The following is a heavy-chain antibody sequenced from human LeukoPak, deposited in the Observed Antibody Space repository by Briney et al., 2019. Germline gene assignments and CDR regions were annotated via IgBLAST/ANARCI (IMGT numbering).Heavy chain of an antibody. Sequence: GASVKVTCTASGYTFTDYYMRWVRQAPGQGLEWMGWINPDSGVTNYPQKYQGRVTMTRDTSSSTAYMELIRLRSDDTAVYYCARDGTFDIWGQGTMVTVSS. D-gene: IGHD6-13*01. CDR1: GYTFTDYY. V-gene: IGHV1-2*02. CDR3: ARDGTFDI. CDR2: INPDSGVT. J-gene: IGHJ3*02.